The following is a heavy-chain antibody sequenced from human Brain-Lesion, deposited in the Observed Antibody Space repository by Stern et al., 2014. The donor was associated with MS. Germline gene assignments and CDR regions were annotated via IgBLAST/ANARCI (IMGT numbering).Heavy chain of an antibody. CDR2: INGHGGPT. V-gene: IGHV3-23*01. Sequence: EVQLLESGGGLVQPGGSLRLSCAASGFTFSTYAMHWVRQTPGKGLQWVSLINGHGGPTSYADSVKGRFSISRDNLKNTLYLQMDSLRAEDTAVYYCAKWPHHIAVAGTRYFQHWGQGTLVTVSS. D-gene: IGHD6-19*01. CDR1: GFTFSTYA. CDR3: AKWPHHIAVAGTRYFQH. J-gene: IGHJ1*01.